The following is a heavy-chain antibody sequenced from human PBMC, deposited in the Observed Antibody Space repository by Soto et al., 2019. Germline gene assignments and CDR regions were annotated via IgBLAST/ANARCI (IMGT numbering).Heavy chain of an antibody. CDR2: ISSSSSYI. CDR3: ARDAILMGLSNNWFDP. D-gene: IGHD2-21*01. J-gene: IGHJ5*02. CDR1: GFTFSSYS. Sequence: PGGSLRLSCAASGFTFSSYSMNWVRQAPGKGLEWVSSISSSSSYIYYADSVKGRFTISRDNAKNSLYLQMNSLRAEDTAVYYCARDAILMGLSNNWFDPWGQGTLVTVS. V-gene: IGHV3-21*01.